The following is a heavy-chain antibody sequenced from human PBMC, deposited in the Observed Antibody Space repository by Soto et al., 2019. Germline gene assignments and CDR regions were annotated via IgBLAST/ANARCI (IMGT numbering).Heavy chain of an antibody. CDR3: AIAVAGTHGMDV. CDR2: IIPILGIT. J-gene: IGHJ6*02. Sequence: QVQLVQSGAEVKKPESSVKVSCKASGGTFSSYTISWVRQAPGQGLEGMGRIIPILGITNYAQKFQGRVTITAEKATSTADMELSSLRSEDTAVYYCAIAVAGTHGMDVWGQGTTVTVSS. V-gene: IGHV1-69*02. D-gene: IGHD6-19*01. CDR1: GGTFSSYT.